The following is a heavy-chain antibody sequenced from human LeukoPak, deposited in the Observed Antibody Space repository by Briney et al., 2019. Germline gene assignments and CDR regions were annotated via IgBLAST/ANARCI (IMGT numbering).Heavy chain of an antibody. CDR2: IYHSGNT. J-gene: IGHJ4*02. D-gene: IGHD2-2*01. CDR1: GGSPSSYY. Sequence: SETLSLTRTVSGGSPSSYYWSWVRQPPGKRLEWSGYIYHSGNTNYNSSLKSPVTISVDTSKNQLSLKLSSVTAADTSAYYCARHAAFAEYQSHLTHVGDWGQGALVTAS. V-gene: IGHV4-59*08. CDR3: ARHAAFAEYQSHLTHVGD.